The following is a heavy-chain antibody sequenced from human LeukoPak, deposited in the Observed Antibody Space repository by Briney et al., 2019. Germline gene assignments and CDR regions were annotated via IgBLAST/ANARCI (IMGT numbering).Heavy chain of an antibody. CDR3: ARMSIAAAGTFDY. Sequence: GGSLRLSCAASGFTFSSYSMNWVRQAPGKGLEWVSSISSSSSYIYYADSVKGRFTISRDNAKNSLYLQMNSLRAEDTAVYYRARMSIAAAGTFDYWGQGTLVTVSS. D-gene: IGHD6-13*01. CDR2: ISSSSSYI. J-gene: IGHJ4*02. CDR1: GFTFSSYS. V-gene: IGHV3-21*01.